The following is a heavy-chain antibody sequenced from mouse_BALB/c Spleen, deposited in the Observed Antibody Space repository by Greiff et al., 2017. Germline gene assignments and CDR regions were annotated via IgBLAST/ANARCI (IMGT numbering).Heavy chain of an antibody. J-gene: IGHJ4*01. Sequence: EVQGVDSGGGLVQPGGSMKLSCVASGFTFSNYWMNWVRQSPEKGLEWVAEIRLKSNNYATHYAESVKGRFTISRDDSKSSVYLQMNNLRAEDTGIYYCTRRLNAMDYWGQGTSVTVSS. CDR1: GFTFSNYW. V-gene: IGHV6-6*02. CDR2: IRLKSNNYAT. CDR3: TRRLNAMDY. D-gene: IGHD1-1*01.